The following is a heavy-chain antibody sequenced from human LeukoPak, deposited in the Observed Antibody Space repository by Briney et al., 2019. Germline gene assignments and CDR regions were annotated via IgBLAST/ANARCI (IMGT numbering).Heavy chain of an antibody. J-gene: IGHJ4*02. V-gene: IGHV1-69*13. CDR1: GGTFSSYA. CDR2: IIPIFGTA. Sequence: ASVKVSCKASGGTFSSYAISWVRQAPGQGLEWMGGIIPIFGTANYAQKFQGRVTITADESTSTAYMELSSLGSEDTAVYYCASLSGYSYGYMDYWGQGTLVTVSS. CDR3: ASLSGYSYGYMDY. D-gene: IGHD5-18*01.